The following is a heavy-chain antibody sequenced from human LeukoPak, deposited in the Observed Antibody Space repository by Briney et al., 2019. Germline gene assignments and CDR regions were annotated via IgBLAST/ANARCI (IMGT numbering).Heavy chain of an antibody. V-gene: IGHV4-59*01. CDR1: GGSISSYY. CDR2: IYYSGST. D-gene: IGHD2-21*02. J-gene: IGHJ4*02. CDR3: ARDAPSYCGGDCHGVGGDDLRKLDY. Sequence: SETLSLTCTVSGGSISSYYWSWIRQPPGKGLEWIGYIYYSGSTNYNPSLKSRVTISVDTSKNQFSLKLSSVTAADTAVYYCARDAPSYCGGDCHGVGGDDLRKLDYWGQGTLVTVSS.